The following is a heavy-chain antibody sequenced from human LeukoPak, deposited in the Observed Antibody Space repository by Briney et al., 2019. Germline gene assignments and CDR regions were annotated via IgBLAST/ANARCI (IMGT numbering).Heavy chain of an antibody. CDR3: ARDSHDILTGYPHY. D-gene: IGHD3-9*01. CDR2: IYDSGST. V-gene: IGHV4-61*01. Sequence: SETLSLTCTVSGGSVSSGSYYWSWIRQPPGKGLEWIGYIYDSGSTNYNPSLKSRVTISVDTSKNQFSLKLNSVTAADTAVYYCARDSHDILTGYPHYWGLGTLVTVSS. CDR1: GGSVSSGSYY. J-gene: IGHJ4*02.